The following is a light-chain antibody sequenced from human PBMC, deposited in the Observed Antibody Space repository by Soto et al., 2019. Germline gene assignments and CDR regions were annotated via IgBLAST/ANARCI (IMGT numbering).Light chain of an antibody. CDR2: GAS. J-gene: IGKJ1*01. V-gene: IGKV3-15*01. CDR3: QQYNNWLWT. CDR1: QSVNSN. Sequence: EIVMTQSPATLSVSPGERATLSCRASQSVNSNLAWYQQKPGQAPRLLIYGASTRATGIPARFSGSGSGTEFTLNISSLQSEDFAVYYCQQYNNWLWTFGQGTKVEIK.